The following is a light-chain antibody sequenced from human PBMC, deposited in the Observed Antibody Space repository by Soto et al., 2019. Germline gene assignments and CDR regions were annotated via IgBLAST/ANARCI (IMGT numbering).Light chain of an antibody. V-gene: IGLV2-23*01. CDR2: EGS. CDR3: CSYAGGLTSAGYV. Sequence: QSALTQPASVSGSPGQAITISCTGTSSDVGSYNLVSWYQQHPGKAPKLIIYEGSKRPSGVSNRFSGSKSVNTASLTISGLRAEDEADYYCCSYAGGLTSAGYVFGTATKLTVL. J-gene: IGLJ1*01. CDR1: SSDVGSYNL.